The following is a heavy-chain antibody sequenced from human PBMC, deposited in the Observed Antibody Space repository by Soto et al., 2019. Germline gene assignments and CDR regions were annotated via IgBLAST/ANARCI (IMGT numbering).Heavy chain of an antibody. Sequence: XGSLILSCVVSGFTVSSRRNYMSWVRQSPGKGLEWVSVIFDGDNSYYADSVKGRFTISRDNSKNTLYLQMNSLRAEDTAVYYCARGTAEYDSSGYPLSAWGRGPLVTVSS. CDR1: GFTVSSRRNY. D-gene: IGHD3-22*01. J-gene: IGHJ1*01. CDR3: ARGTAEYDSSGYPLSA. V-gene: IGHV3-53*01. CDR2: IFDGDNS.